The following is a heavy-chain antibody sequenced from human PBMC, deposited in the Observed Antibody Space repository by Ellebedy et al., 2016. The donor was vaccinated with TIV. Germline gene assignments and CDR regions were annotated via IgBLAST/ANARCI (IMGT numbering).Heavy chain of an antibody. CDR1: GFSFSSYW. D-gene: IGHD4-17*01. Sequence: GESLKISCGASGFSFSSYWMSWVRQAPGKGLEWVANIRQDGSEKYYVDSVKGRFTISRDNAQNSLYLHLNSRRAEDTAMYYCATDGSYGDYLSPTHAFVIWGQGTMVTVSS. J-gene: IGHJ3*02. CDR3: ATDGSYGDYLSPTHAFVI. CDR2: IRQDGSEK. V-gene: IGHV3-7*01.